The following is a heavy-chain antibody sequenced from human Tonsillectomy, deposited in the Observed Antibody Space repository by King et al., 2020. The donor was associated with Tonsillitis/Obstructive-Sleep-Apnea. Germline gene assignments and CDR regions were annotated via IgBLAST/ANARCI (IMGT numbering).Heavy chain of an antibody. CDR2: IIPILGIA. CDR1: GGTFSSYA. V-gene: IGHV1-69*10. D-gene: IGHD5-18*01. J-gene: IGHJ4*02. Sequence: QLVQSGAEVKKPGSSVKVSCKASGGTFSSYAISWVRQAPRQGLEWMGGIIPILGIANYAQKFQGRVTITADKSTSTAYMELSSLRSEDTAVYYCARDGEYSYGPEYWGQGTLVTVSS. CDR3: ARDGEYSYGPEY.